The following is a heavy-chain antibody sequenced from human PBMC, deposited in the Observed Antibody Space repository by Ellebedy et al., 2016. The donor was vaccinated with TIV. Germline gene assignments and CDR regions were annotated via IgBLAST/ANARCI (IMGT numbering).Heavy chain of an antibody. CDR1: GFTFSGYA. V-gene: IGHV3-23*01. D-gene: IGHD6-6*01. J-gene: IGHJ4*02. CDR3: VRGNEQLGRWGAFDY. CDR2: ISYSSDIT. Sequence: GGSLRLXXAASGFTFSGYAMSWVRQAPGKGLEWVSSISYSSDITHYADSVKGRFTISRDNSKNTLYLQMNSLRAEDTAVYYCVRGNEQLGRWGAFDYWGQGTLVTVSS.